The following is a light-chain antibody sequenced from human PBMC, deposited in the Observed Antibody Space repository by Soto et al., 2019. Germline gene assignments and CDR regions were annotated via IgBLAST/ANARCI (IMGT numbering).Light chain of an antibody. V-gene: IGKV3-15*01. J-gene: IGKJ1*01. CDR2: AAS. CDR3: QQYYHWPRT. CDR1: QSVSGY. Sequence: EIVMTQSPGTVSVFPGETVTLSCRASQSVSGYLAWYQQKPGQAPRLLMYAASTRPTSIAARFSGSGSGTDFILTITSLQSEDSGVFYCQQYYHWPRTFGQGTKVDIK.